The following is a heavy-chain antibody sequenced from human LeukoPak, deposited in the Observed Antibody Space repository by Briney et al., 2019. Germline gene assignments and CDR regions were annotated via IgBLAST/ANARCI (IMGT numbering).Heavy chain of an antibody. CDR3: AKIFTESSSYFSEY. CDR2: IYSSGST. J-gene: IGHJ4*02. CDR1: GGSISTSY. D-gene: IGHD3-22*01. Sequence: SETLSLTCTVSGGSISTSYWSWIRQPPGKGLEWIGYIYSSGSTSYNPSLKSRVTISVDTSKNQFSLKLSSVTAADTAVYYCAKIFTESSSYFSEYWGQGTLVTVSS. V-gene: IGHV4-59*01.